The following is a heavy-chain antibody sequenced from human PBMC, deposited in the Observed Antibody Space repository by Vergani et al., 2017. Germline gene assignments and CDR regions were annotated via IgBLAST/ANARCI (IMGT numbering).Heavy chain of an antibody. Sequence: QLQLQESGPGLVKPSETLSLTCTVSGGSISSSSYYWGWISQPPGKGLEWIGSIYYSGSTNYNPSLKSRVTISVDTSTNQFSLKLSSVTAADTAVYYCARGSRNYYGSGSYYNVPVFDYWGQGTLVTVSS. D-gene: IGHD3-10*01. CDR1: GGSISSSSYY. CDR3: ARGSRNYYGSGSYYNVPVFDY. V-gene: IGHV4-39*07. J-gene: IGHJ4*02. CDR2: IYYSGST.